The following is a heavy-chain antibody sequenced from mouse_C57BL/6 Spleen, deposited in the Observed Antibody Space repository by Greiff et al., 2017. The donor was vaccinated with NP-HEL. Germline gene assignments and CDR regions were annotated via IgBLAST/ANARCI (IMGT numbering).Heavy chain of an antibody. CDR1: GYSFTGYY. D-gene: IGHD3-2*02. J-gene: IGHJ2*01. Sequence: VQLQQSGPELVKPGASVKISCKASGYSFTGYYMNWVKQSPEKSLEWIGEINPSTGGTTYNQKFKAKATLTVDKSSSTAYMQLKSLTSEDSAVYYCARRQLRHYFDYWGQGTTLTVSS. CDR3: ARRQLRHYFDY. CDR2: INPSTGGT. V-gene: IGHV1-42*01.